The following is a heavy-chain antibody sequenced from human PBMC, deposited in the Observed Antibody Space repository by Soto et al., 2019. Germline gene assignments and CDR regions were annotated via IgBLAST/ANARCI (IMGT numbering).Heavy chain of an antibody. CDR2: MNPISGNT. V-gene: IGHV1-8*01. Sequence: ASVKVSCKASGYTFTSYDINWVRQATGQGLEWMGWMNPISGNTGYAQKFQGRVTMTRNTSISTAYMELSSLRSEDTAVYYCAIGLAGDYDLDYWGQGTLVTVSS. J-gene: IGHJ4*02. CDR3: AIGLAGDYDLDY. D-gene: IGHD4-17*01. CDR1: GYTFTSYD.